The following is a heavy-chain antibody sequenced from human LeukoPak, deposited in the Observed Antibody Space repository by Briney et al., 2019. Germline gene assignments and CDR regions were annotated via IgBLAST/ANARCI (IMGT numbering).Heavy chain of an antibody. Sequence: SSETLSLTCTVSGYSISSGYFCGWVPQPPGKELEWIGSMYHSGSTYYNPSLKSRVTISLDTSKNQFSLKLSSVTAADTAVYYCARDYGGPKHEAFDIWGQGTMVTVSS. J-gene: IGHJ3*02. CDR3: ARDYGGPKHEAFDI. CDR2: MYHSGST. D-gene: IGHD4-23*01. CDR1: GYSISSGYF. V-gene: IGHV4-38-2*02.